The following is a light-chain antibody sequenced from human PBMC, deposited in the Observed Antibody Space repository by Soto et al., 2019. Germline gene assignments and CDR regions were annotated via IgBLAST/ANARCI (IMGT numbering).Light chain of an antibody. CDR2: DVS. J-gene: IGLJ3*02. CDR1: SSDVGGYNY. Sequence: QSALPQPASVSGSPGQSITISCTGTSSDVGGYNYVSWYQQHPGKAPKLLIYDVSNRPSVVSNRFSGSKSGNTASLTISGLQAEDEADYYCNSYTSSSNLVFGGGTKLTVL. CDR3: NSYTSSSNLV. V-gene: IGLV2-14*01.